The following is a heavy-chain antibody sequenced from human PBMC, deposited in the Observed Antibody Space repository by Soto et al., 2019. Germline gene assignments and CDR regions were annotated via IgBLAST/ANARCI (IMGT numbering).Heavy chain of an antibody. J-gene: IGHJ6*03. CDR1: GGSFSGYY. CDR3: ARGWGYCSGGSCYKDDYYYMDV. CDR2: INHSGST. D-gene: IGHD2-15*01. V-gene: IGHV4-34*01. Sequence: QVQLQQWGAGLLQPSETLSLTCAVYGGSFSGYYWSWIRQPPGKGLEWIGEINHSGSTNYNPSLKSRVPISVDPSKKQFSLKLSSVTAADMAVYYCARGWGYCSGGSCYKDDYYYMDVWGKGTMVTVSS.